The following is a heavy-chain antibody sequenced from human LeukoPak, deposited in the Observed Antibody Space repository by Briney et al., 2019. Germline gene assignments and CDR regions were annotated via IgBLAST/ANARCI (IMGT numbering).Heavy chain of an antibody. V-gene: IGHV1-69*04. CDR3: ARDRWGYCSGGSCYHGLFDY. CDR1: GGTFSRYA. CDR2: IIPILGIA. Sequence: GASVKVSCKASGGTFSRYAISWVRQAPGQGLEWMGRIIPILGIANYAQKFQGRVTITADKSTSTAYMELSSLRSEDTAVYYCARDRWGYCSGGSCYHGLFDYWGQGTLVTVSS. J-gene: IGHJ4*02. D-gene: IGHD2-15*01.